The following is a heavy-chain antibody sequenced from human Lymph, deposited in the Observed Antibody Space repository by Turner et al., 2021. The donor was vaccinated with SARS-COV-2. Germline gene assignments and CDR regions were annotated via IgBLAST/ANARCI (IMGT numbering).Heavy chain of an antibody. Sequence: QVRLVHPGAEVTTPGSSVTASGKASASTFSSSTINWVRQAPGQGLEWMGRIIPNLGIANYAQKYQGRVTITADKSTSTDYMELSNLRSEDTAVYDWARGRLDSYSGSYDSGFDPWGQGTVVTVSS. J-gene: IGHJ5*02. D-gene: IGHD1-26*01. CDR2: IIPNLGIA. V-gene: IGHV1-69*02. CDR1: ASTFSSST. CDR3: ARGRLDSYSGSYDSGFDP.